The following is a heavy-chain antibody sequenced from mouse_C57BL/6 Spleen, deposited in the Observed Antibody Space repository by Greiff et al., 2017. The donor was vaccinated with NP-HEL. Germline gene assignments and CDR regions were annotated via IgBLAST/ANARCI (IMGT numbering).Heavy chain of an antibody. J-gene: IGHJ1*03. CDR2: ISNGGGST. CDR1: GFTFSDYY. V-gene: IGHV5-12*01. Sequence: EVKLVESGGGLVQPGGSLKLSCAASGFTFSDYYMYWVRQTPEKRLEWVAYISNGGGSTYYPDTVKGRFTISRDNAKNTLYLQMSRLKSEDTAMYYCARHGPGSSYWYFDVWGTGTTVTVSS. CDR3: ARHGPGSSYWYFDV. D-gene: IGHD1-1*01.